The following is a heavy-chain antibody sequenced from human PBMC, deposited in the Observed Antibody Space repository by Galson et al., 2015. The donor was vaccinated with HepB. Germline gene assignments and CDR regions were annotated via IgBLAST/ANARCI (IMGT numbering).Heavy chain of an antibody. CDR1: GFTFSSYW. Sequence: SLRLSCAASGFTFSSYWMSWVRQAPGKGLEWVANIKQDGSEKYYVDSVKGRFTISRDNAKNSLYLQMNSLRAEDTAVYYCARGGVVVVVAATGDYWGQGTLVTVSS. CDR2: IKQDGSEK. CDR3: ARGGVVVVVAATGDY. D-gene: IGHD2-15*01. V-gene: IGHV3-7*01. J-gene: IGHJ4*02.